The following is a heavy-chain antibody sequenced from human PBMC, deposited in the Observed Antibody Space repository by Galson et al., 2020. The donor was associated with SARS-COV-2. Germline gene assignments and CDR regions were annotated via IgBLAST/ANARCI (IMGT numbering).Heavy chain of an antibody. V-gene: IGHV5-10-1*01. D-gene: IGHD6-13*01. Sequence: KIGESLKISCKGSGYSFTSYWISWVHQMPGKGLEWMGRIDPSDSYTNYSPSFQGHVTISADKSISTAYLQWSSLKASDTAMYYCARVGYLAAAGTRGVWGFFFDYWGQGTLVTVSS. J-gene: IGHJ4*02. CDR1: GYSFTSYW. CDR3: ARVGYLAAAGTRGVWGFFFDY. CDR2: IDPSDSYT.